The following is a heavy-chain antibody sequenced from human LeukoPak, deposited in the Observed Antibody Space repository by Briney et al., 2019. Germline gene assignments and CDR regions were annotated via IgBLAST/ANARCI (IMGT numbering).Heavy chain of an antibody. CDR3: ARVPLYGDYLDY. V-gene: IGHV1-46*01. D-gene: IGHD4-17*01. CDR1: GYTFTGYY. Sequence: VSVKVSCKASGYTFTGYYMHWVRQAPGQGLEWMGIINPSGGSTSYAQKFQGRVTMTRDMSTSTVYMELSSLRSEDTAVYYCARVPLYGDYLDYWGQGTLVTVSS. CDR2: INPSGGST. J-gene: IGHJ4*02.